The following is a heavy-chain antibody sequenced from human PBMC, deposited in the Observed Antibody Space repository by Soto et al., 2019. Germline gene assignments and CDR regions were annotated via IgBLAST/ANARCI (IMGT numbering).Heavy chain of an antibody. CDR3: AKEGGGVAARPPHYAYGMDV. CDR1: GFPFSIYG. D-gene: IGHD6-6*01. J-gene: IGHJ6*02. V-gene: IGHV3-30*18. CDR2: ISYDGSNK. Sequence: GGSLILSCAASGFPFSIYGMHLVRQSPGKGLEWVAFISYDGSNKYYADSVKGRFTISRDNSKNTLYLQMNSLRAEDTAVYYCAKEGGGVAARPPHYAYGMDVWGQGTWVTVSS.